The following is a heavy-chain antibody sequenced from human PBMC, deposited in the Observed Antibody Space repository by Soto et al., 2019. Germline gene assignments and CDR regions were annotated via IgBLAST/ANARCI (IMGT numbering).Heavy chain of an antibody. CDR1: GYTFSNYA. D-gene: IGHD6-13*01. V-gene: IGHV1-3*01. Sequence: QVQLVQSGAEVKKPGASVKVSCKASGYTFSNYAMHWVRQAPGERLEWMGWINAGNGNTKYSQKFQGRVTITRDTSASTAYMELSSLRSEDTAVYYCAKCQYSSSWGWFDPWGQGTLVTVSS. CDR3: AKCQYSSSWGWFDP. CDR2: INAGNGNT. J-gene: IGHJ5*02.